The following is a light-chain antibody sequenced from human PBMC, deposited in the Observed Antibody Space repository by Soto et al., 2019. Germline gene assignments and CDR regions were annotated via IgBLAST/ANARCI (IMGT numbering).Light chain of an antibody. Sequence: QSALTQPASVSGSPGQSITISCTGTSSDVGGYNYVSWYQQHPGKAPKLMIFEVSYRPSGVSYRFSGSKSGNTASLTISGLQAEDEADYYCSSFTTTTWVFGGGTKLTVL. J-gene: IGLJ3*02. CDR3: SSFTTTTWV. V-gene: IGLV2-14*01. CDR1: SSDVGGYNY. CDR2: EVS.